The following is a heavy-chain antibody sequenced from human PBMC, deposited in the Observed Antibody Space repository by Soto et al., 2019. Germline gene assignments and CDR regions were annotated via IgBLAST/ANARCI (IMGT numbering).Heavy chain of an antibody. CDR2: IYQTGTT. CDR3: ARDRGTTMAGDAFDV. V-gene: IGHV4-4*02. D-gene: IGHD3-16*01. J-gene: IGHJ3*01. Sequence: QVQLQESGPGLVKPAGTLSLTCTVSGASISAGHWWGWVRQSPGKGLEWLGEIYQTGTTDYNPSLKIRVFMSVDTSKNQFSLNLRSVTAADTALYYCARDRGTTMAGDAFDVWGRGIMVTVSS. CDR1: GASISAGHW.